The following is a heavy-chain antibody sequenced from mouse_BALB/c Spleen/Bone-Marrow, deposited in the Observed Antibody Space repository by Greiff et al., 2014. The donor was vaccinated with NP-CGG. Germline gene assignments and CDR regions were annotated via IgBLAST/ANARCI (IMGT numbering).Heavy chain of an antibody. V-gene: IGHV14-3*02. CDR1: GFNIKDTY. Sequence: VQLKESGAELVKPGASVKLSCTASGFNIKDTYMHWVKQRPEQGLEWIGRIDPANGNTKYDPKFQGKATITADTSSNTAYLQLSSLTSEDTAVYYCASCYYGSSYGFAYWGQGTPVTVSA. CDR2: IDPANGNT. D-gene: IGHD1-1*01. J-gene: IGHJ3*01. CDR3: ASCYYGSSYGFAY.